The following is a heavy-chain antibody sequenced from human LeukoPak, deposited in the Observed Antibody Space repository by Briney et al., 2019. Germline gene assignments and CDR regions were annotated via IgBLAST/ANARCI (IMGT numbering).Heavy chain of an antibody. V-gene: IGHV3-30*04. Sequence: PGGSLRLSCAASGFTFSSYAMHWVRQAPGKGLEWVAVISYDGSNKYYADSAKGRFTISRDNSKNTLYLQMNSLRAEDTAVYYCARSLYSGYDHYYYYYMDVWGKGNTVTVSS. D-gene: IGHD5-12*01. CDR2: ISYDGSNK. CDR1: GFTFSSYA. CDR3: ARSLYSGYDHYYYYYMDV. J-gene: IGHJ6*03.